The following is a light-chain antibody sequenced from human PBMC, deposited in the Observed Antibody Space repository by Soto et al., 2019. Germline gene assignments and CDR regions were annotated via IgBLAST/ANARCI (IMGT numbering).Light chain of an antibody. V-gene: IGLV7-46*01. CDR1: TGAVTNGHY. CDR2: DTN. CDR3: LLSCSGARV. J-gene: IGLJ2*01. Sequence: QAVVTQEPSLTVSPGGTVTLTCGSSTGAVTNGHYPYWFQQKPGQAPRTLIYDTNNRHSWTPARFSASLLGGKAALTLSGAQPKDEAEYYCLLSCSGARVFGGGTKLTVL.